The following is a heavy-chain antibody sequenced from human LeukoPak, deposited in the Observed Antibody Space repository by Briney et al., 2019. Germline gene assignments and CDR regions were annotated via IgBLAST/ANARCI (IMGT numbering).Heavy chain of an antibody. D-gene: IGHD3-3*01. J-gene: IGHJ6*03. CDR3: ARGSRTYYDFWSGYYNAYYYYMDV. Sequence: GGSLRLSCAASGFTFNSYSMHWVRQAPGKGLEWVSYISSSSSTIYYADSVKGRFTISRDNAKNSLYLQMNSLRAEDTAVYYCARGSRTYYDFWSGYYNAYYYYMDVWGKGTTVTVSS. V-gene: IGHV3-48*01. CDR2: ISSSSSTI. CDR1: GFTFNSYS.